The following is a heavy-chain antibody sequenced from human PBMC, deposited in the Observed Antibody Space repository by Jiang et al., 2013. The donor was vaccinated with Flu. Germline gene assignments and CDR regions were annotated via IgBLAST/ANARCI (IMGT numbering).Heavy chain of an antibody. CDR2: IYYSGST. Sequence: GSGLVKPSETLSLTCTVSGGSVSSGSYYWSWIRQPPGKGLEWIGYIYYSGSTNYNPSLKSRVTISVDTSKNQFSLKLSSVTAADTAVYYCARERIFGVVIDYWGQGTLVTVSS. V-gene: IGHV4-61*01. J-gene: IGHJ4*02. D-gene: IGHD3-3*01. CDR3: ARERIFGVVIDY. CDR1: GGSVSSGSYY.